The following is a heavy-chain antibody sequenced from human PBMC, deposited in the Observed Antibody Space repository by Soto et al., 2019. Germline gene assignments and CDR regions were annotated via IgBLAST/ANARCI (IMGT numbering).Heavy chain of an antibody. CDR2: ISGSSSTI. V-gene: IGHV3-48*01. J-gene: IGHJ5*02. CDR3: AKYDFWSGYPFDP. D-gene: IGHD3-3*01. Sequence: SAVFEFTIVSLSMHRVSQNKGKGLEWVSYISGSSSTIYYADSVKGRFTISRDNAKNSLYLQMNSLRAEDTAMYYCAKYDFWSGYPFDPWGQGTLVTVSS. CDR1: EFTIVSLS.